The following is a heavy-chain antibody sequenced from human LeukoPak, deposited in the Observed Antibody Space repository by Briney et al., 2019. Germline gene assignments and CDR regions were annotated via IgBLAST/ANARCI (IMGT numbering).Heavy chain of an antibody. J-gene: IGHJ4*02. V-gene: IGHV3-23*01. CDR2: ITDSGGTT. CDR1: GTTFSSHA. CDR3: ASRPPSESYYGVLDY. D-gene: IGHD1-26*01. Sequence: GGSLRLSCVVSGTTFSSHAMTWVRQAPGKGLEWDSGITDSGGTTYHAESVEGRFTISRDNSKNTLYLQMNNLRAEDTAVYYCASRPPSESYYGVLDYWGQGTLVTVSS.